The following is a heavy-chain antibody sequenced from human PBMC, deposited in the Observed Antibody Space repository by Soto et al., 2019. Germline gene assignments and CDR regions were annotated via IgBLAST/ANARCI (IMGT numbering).Heavy chain of an antibody. CDR3: ARDVAIFGVVITPVRYFDY. D-gene: IGHD3-3*01. J-gene: IGHJ4*02. V-gene: IGHV1-18*01. CDR2: ISAYNGNT. CDR1: GYTFTSYG. Sequence: GASVKVSCKASGYTFTSYGISWVRQAPGQGLEWMGWISAYNGNTNYAQKLQGRVTMTTDTSTSTAYMELRSPRSDDTAVYYCARDVAIFGVVITPVRYFDYWGQGTLVTVSS.